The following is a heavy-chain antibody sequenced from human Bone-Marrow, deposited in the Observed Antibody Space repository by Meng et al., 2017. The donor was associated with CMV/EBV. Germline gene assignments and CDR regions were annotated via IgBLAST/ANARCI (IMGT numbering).Heavy chain of an antibody. V-gene: IGHV4-39*07. J-gene: IGHJ4*02. CDR2: IYYSGST. Sequence: SETLSLTCTVSGGSISSSSYYWGWIRQPPGKGLEWIGSIYYSGSTYYNPSLKSRVTISVDTSKNQFSLKLSSVTAADTAVYYCARELSITIFGVHYYFDYWGQGTPVTVSS. CDR3: ARELSITIFGVHYYFDY. CDR1: GGSISSSSYY. D-gene: IGHD3-3*01.